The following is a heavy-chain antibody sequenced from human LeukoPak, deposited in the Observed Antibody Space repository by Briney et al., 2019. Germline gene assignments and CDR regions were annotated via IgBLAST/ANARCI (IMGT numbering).Heavy chain of an antibody. V-gene: IGHV3-23*01. J-gene: IGHJ6*03. CDR2: ISGSGGST. CDR3: ARDSYYDSSGYRYYMDV. CDR1: GFTFSSYA. Sequence: GGSLRLSCAASGFTFSSYAMSWVRQAPGKGLEWVSAISGSGGSTYYADSVKGRFTISRDNSKNTLYLQMNSLRAEDTAVYYCARDSYYDSSGYRYYMDVWGKGTTVTISS. D-gene: IGHD3-22*01.